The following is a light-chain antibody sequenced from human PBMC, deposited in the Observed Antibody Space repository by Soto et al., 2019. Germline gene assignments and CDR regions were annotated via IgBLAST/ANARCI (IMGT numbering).Light chain of an antibody. CDR1: SSDVGGYNY. Sequence: QSVLTQPASVSGSPGQSITISCTGTSSDVGGYNYVSWYQQHPGKAPKLMIYEVNNRPSGVSNRFSGSKSGNTASLTISGLQAEDEADYYCNSYTSGSTPVVFGGGTQLTVL. CDR2: EVN. J-gene: IGLJ2*01. V-gene: IGLV2-14*01. CDR3: NSYTSGSTPVV.